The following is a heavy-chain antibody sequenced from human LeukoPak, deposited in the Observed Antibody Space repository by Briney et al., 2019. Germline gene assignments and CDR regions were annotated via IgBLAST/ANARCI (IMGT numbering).Heavy chain of an antibody. CDR1: GYTFTDYQ. J-gene: IGHJ3*02. CDR2: IDPKTGDT. V-gene: IGHV1-2*02. Sequence: ASVKVSCKTSGYTFTDYQMHWVRQAPGQGLEWMGWIDPKTGDTNYVEKFRGRVTMTRDTSISTAYMEVSRLTSDDTAVYYCARWSVRRDAFDIWGQGTMVIVSS. CDR3: ARWSVRRDAFDI.